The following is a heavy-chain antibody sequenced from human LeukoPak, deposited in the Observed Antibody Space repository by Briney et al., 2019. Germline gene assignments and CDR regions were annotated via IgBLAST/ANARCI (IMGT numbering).Heavy chain of an antibody. Sequence: PGGSLRLSCAASGMTFSSHWMSWVRQAPGKGLEWVANIKSDGSEKYYLDSVKGRFTISRDNAKNSLYLQMNSLRAEDTAVYYCARADWDTAMIDYWGQGTLVTVSS. CDR2: IKSDGSEK. CDR1: GMTFSSHW. D-gene: IGHD5-18*01. V-gene: IGHV3-7*01. CDR3: ARADWDTAMIDY. J-gene: IGHJ4*02.